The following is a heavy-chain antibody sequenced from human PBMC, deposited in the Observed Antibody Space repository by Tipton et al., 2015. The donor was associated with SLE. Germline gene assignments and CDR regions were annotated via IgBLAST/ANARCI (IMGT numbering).Heavy chain of an antibody. J-gene: IGHJ6*02. D-gene: IGHD7-27*01. CDR1: GGSISNLY. CDR3: AGDSLNWGTYYHGIDV. CDR2: VYYGGST. Sequence: TLSLTCNVSGGSISNLYWSWIRQPPGKPLEWIGYVYYGGSTKYNPSLKSRVTISVDTSRNQFSLKLTSVTAADTAVYYCAGDSLNWGTYYHGIDVWGQGTTVTVSS. V-gene: IGHV4-59*11.